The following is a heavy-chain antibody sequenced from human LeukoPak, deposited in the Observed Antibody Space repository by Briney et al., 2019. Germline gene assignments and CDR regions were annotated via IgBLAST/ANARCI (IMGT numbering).Heavy chain of an antibody. CDR1: GGSFSDYY. Sequence: PSETLSLTCAIYGGSFSDYYWSWIRQPPGKGLEWIGEINHSGSTNYNPSLKSRVTISVDTSKNHFSLNLSSVTAADTAVYYCAREGTIYDSSGYNLDYWGQGTLVTVSS. CDR2: INHSGST. V-gene: IGHV4-34*01. CDR3: AREGTIYDSSGYNLDY. D-gene: IGHD3-22*01. J-gene: IGHJ4*02.